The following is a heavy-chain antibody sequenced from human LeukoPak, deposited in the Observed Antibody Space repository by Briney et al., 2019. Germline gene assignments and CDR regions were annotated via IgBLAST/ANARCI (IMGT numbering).Heavy chain of an antibody. V-gene: IGHV3-30*04. J-gene: IGHJ4*02. D-gene: IGHD4-17*01. CDR3: ARDWRLAATVTTMLFDC. CDR1: GFTFSTYA. Sequence: GGSLRLSCAASGFTFSTYAMHWVRQAPGKGLEWVALISYDGSNKYCADSMKGRFTVSRDNSKNTLYLQMNSLRAEDAAVYYCARDWRLAATVTTMLFDCWGQGTLVTVSS. CDR2: ISYDGSNK.